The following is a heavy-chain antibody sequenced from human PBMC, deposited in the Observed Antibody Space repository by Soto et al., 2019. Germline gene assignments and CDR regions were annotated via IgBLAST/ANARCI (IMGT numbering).Heavy chain of an antibody. V-gene: IGHV4-39*01. J-gene: IGHJ4*02. CDR3: ARDLKTPIVGAWD. Sequence: QLQLQESGPGLVKPSETLSLTCTVSSGSISSSSYCWGWIRQPPGKGLDWIGSICYSGDTYYNPSLKSRVTISVDMSKNQFSLKLSSVTAADTAVYYCARDLKTPIVGAWDWGQGTLVTVSS. CDR2: ICYSGDT. D-gene: IGHD1-26*01. CDR1: SGSISSSSYC.